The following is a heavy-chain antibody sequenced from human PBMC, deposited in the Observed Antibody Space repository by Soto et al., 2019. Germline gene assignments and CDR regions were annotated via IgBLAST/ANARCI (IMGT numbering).Heavy chain of an antibody. Sequence: SETLSLTCTVSGGSISSGGYYWSWIRQHPGKGLEWIGYIYYSGSTYYNPSLKSRVTISVDTSKNQFSLKLSSVTAADTAVYYCARETYYYDSSGYSALDYWGQGTLVTVS. V-gene: IGHV4-31*03. CDR2: IYYSGST. D-gene: IGHD3-22*01. CDR3: ARETYYYDSSGYSALDY. CDR1: GGSISSGGYY. J-gene: IGHJ4*02.